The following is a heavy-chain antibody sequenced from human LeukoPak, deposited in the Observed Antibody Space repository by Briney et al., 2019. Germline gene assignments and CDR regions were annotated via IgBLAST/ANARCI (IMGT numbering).Heavy chain of an antibody. Sequence: SETLSLTCTVSGGSISSYYWSWIRQPPGKGLEWIGYIYYSGSTNYNPSLKSRVTISVDTSKNQFSLKLSSVTAADTAVYYCARGRYYYDSSGHYPRGLTYFDYWGQGTLVTVSS. D-gene: IGHD3-22*01. CDR2: IYYSGST. CDR1: GGSISSYY. J-gene: IGHJ4*02. CDR3: ARGRYYYDSSGHYPRGLTYFDY. V-gene: IGHV4-59*12.